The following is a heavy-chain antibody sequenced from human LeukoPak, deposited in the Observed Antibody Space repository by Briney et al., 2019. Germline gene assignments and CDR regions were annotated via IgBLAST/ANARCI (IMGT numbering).Heavy chain of an antibody. J-gene: IGHJ5*02. CDR2: IIPIFGTA. V-gene: IGHV1-69*13. D-gene: IGHD6-13*01. CDR1: GGTFSSYA. CDR3: ARGLIAAAGRNNWFDP. Sequence: GASVKVSCKASGGTFSSYATSWVRQAPGQGLEWMGGIIPIFGTANYAQKFQGRVTITADESTSTAYMELSSLRSEDTAVYYCARGLIAAAGRNNWFDPWGQGTLVTVSS.